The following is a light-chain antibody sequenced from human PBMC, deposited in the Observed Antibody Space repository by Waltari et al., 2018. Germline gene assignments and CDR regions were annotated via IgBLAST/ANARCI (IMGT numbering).Light chain of an antibody. CDR1: SSYVGNYNY. V-gene: IGLV2-8*01. Sequence: QSALTQPPSASGSPGQSATISCTGTSSYVGNYNYVSWYQQHPGKAPKLVIYEVSKRPSGVPDRFSGSRSGNTASLTVSGLQADDEADYYCSSYAGSNNFNVFGTGTKVTVL. J-gene: IGLJ1*01. CDR3: SSYAGSNNFNV. CDR2: EVS.